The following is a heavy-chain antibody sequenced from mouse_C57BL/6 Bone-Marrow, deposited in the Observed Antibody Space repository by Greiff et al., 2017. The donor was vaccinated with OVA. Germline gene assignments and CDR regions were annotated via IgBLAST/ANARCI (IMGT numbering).Heavy chain of an antibody. CDR1: GYTFTSYW. CDR3: ARPPLITTVVAKNWYFDV. CDR2: IYPGSGST. D-gene: IGHD1-1*01. J-gene: IGHJ1*03. Sequence: QVQLQQPGAELVKPGASVKMSCKASGYTFTSYWITWVKQRPGQGLEWIGDIYPGSGSTNYNEKFKSKATLTVDTSSSTAYMQLSSLTSEDSAVYYCARPPLITTVVAKNWYFDVWGTGTTVTVSS. V-gene: IGHV1-55*01.